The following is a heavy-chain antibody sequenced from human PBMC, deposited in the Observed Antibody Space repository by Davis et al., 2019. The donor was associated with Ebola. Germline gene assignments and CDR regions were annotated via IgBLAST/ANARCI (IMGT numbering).Heavy chain of an antibody. Sequence: PSETLSLTCAVYGGSFSGYFWNWIRQPPGKGLEWIGEINHSEITNYNPSLKSRVTISVDRSKNQFSLKLSSVTAADTAVYYCARDWAAAIAGNWFDPWGQGTLVTVSS. V-gene: IGHV4-34*01. CDR2: INHSEIT. D-gene: IGHD2-2*02. CDR3: ARDWAAAIAGNWFDP. J-gene: IGHJ5*02. CDR1: GGSFSGYF.